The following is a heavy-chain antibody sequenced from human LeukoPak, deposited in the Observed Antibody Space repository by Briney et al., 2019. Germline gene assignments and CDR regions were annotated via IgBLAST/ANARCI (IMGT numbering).Heavy chain of an antibody. Sequence: SVKVSCKASGGTFSSYAISWVRQAPGQGLEWMGGIIPIFGTANYAQKFQGRVTITADESTSTAYMELSSLRSEDTAVYYCARGLSSPYSSSCFDYWGQGTLVTVSS. D-gene: IGHD6-13*01. CDR3: ARGLSSPYSSSCFDY. V-gene: IGHV1-69*13. CDR1: GGTFSSYA. CDR2: IIPIFGTA. J-gene: IGHJ4*02.